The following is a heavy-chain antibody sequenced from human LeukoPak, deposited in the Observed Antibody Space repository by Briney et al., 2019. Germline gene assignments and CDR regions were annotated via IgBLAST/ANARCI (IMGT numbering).Heavy chain of an antibody. J-gene: IGHJ4*02. Sequence: SRTCASKGDGVCRSSAPGNWSRKSPSRGLEWLARTYYRSKWYSDYAVSVKSRITINPDTSKNQFSLQLSSVTAADTAVYYCARRDSSSAVDYWGQGTLVTVSS. D-gene: IGHD6-6*01. CDR2: TYYRSKWYS. V-gene: IGHV6-1*01. CDR3: ARRDSSSAVDY. CDR1: GDGVCRSSAP.